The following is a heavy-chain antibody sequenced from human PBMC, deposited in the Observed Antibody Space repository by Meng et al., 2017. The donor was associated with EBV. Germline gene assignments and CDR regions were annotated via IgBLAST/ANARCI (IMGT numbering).Heavy chain of an antibody. J-gene: IGHJ4*02. Sequence: SHIPHLCHTFSRSPLSTTWVGSGRRRPPPGKAWEWLALIYWGNDKHYCPSLKISITITKDNSKNPVVLTMANIDPMAASTYYCARIIADRPFDYWGQGTLVTVSS. D-gene: IGHD6-6*01. CDR1: RSPLSTTWVG. V-gene: IGHV2-5*02. CDR3: ARIIADRPFDY. CDR2: IYWGNDK.